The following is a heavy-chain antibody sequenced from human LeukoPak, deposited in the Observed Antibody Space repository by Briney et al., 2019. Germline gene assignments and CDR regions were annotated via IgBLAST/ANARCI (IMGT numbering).Heavy chain of an antibody. D-gene: IGHD2-21*02. V-gene: IGHV3-48*03. CDR1: GFTFSSYE. CDR2: ISSSGSTI. Sequence: PGGSLRLSCAASGFTFSSYEMNWVRQAPGKGLEWVSYISSSGSTIYYADSVKGRFTISRDNAKNSLYLQMNSLRAKDTAVYYCAKDMSGGDCPDYWGQGTLVAVSS. CDR3: AKDMSGGDCPDY. J-gene: IGHJ4*02.